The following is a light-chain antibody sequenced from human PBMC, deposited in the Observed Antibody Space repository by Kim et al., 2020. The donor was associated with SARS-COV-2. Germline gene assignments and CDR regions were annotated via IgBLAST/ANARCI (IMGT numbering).Light chain of an antibody. Sequence: KAVICPCPSSSGRIVSSYVQSKQQRPGSAPSTVIYEDNRRPSGVPDRFSCSIDSSSNSASLTISGLQTEDEADYYCQSYDSTNQVVFGGGTQLTVL. CDR1: SGRIVSSY. CDR3: QSYDSTNQVV. CDR2: EDN. V-gene: IGLV6-57*02. J-gene: IGLJ2*01.